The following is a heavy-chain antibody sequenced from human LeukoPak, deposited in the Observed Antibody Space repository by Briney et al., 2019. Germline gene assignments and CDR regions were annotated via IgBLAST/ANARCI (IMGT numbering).Heavy chain of an antibody. J-gene: IGHJ4*02. CDR2: IYTGGGT. D-gene: IGHD3-10*01. Sequence: GSLRLSCAASRFTVSSIYMNWVRQAPGKGLEWVSVIYTGGGTYYADSVKDRFTISRDNSKNTLYLQMNSLRAEDTAVYYCARESGSGSRGFDYWGQGTLVTVSS. V-gene: IGHV3-66*01. CDR1: RFTVSSIY. CDR3: ARESGSGSRGFDY.